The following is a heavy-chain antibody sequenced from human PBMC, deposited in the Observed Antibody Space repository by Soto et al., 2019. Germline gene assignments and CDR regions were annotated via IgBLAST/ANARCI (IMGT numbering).Heavy chain of an antibody. V-gene: IGHV3-30*18. CDR2: LSYDGSNK. CDR3: AKDPNYYDSSGLVDY. J-gene: IGHJ4*02. CDR1: GFTFSSYG. Sequence: QVQLVESGGGVVQPGRSLRLSCAASGFTFSSYGMHWVRQAPGKGLEWVAVLSYDGSNKYYADSVKGRFTISRDNSKNTLYLQMNSLRAEDTAVYYCAKDPNYYDSSGLVDYWGQGTLVTVSS. D-gene: IGHD3-22*01.